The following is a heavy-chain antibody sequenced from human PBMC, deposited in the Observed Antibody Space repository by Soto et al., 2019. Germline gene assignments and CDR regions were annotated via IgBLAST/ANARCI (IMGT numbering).Heavy chain of an antibody. CDR3: ARSQGSSTSLEIYYYYYCGMDV. CDR2: IIPISGTA. J-gene: IGHJ6*02. CDR1: GGTFSSYA. Sequence: QVQLVQSGAEVKKPGSSVKVSCKASGGTFSSYAISWVRQAPGQGLEWMGGIIPISGTANYAQKFQGRVTITADESTSRASVEMTSLRTEDTAGHYCARSQGSSTSLEIYYYYYCGMDVWGQGTTVTVSS. V-gene: IGHV1-69*01. D-gene: IGHD2-2*01.